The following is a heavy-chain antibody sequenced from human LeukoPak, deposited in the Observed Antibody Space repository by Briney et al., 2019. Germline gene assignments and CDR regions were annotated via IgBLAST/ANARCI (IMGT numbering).Heavy chain of an antibody. CDR2: IIPILGIA. CDR3: ARDLLAAAGNFDY. V-gene: IGHV1-69*04. Sequence: GASVKVSCKASGGTFSSYAISWVRQAPGQGLEWMGRIIPILGIANYAQKFQGRVTITADKSTSTAYMELSSLRSEDTAVYYCARDLLAAAGNFDYWGRGTLVTVSS. J-gene: IGHJ4*02. CDR1: GGTFSSYA. D-gene: IGHD6-13*01.